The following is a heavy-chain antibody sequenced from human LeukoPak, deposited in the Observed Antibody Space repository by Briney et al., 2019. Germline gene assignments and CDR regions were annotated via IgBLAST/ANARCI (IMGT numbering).Heavy chain of an antibody. V-gene: IGHV3-30*18. CDR1: EFMFSNYG. CDR3: AKDHHSFGDYGMDV. CDR2: ISYDESNK. J-gene: IGHJ6*02. D-gene: IGHD3-16*01. Sequence: PGGSLRLSCEASEFMFSNYGMHWVRQAPGKGLEWVAVISYDESNKNYGDSVKGRFTISRDNSKNTLYLQMNSLRAEDTAVYYCAKDHHSFGDYGMDVWSQGTTVTVSS.